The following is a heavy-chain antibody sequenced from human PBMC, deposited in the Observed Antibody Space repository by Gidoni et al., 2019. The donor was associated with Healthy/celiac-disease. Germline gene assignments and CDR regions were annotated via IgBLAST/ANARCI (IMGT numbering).Heavy chain of an antibody. J-gene: IGHJ4*02. Sequence: EVQLVESGGGLVKPGGSLRLSCAASGFTFSSYSMNWVRQAPGKGLEWVSSISSSSSYIYYADSVKGRFTISRDNAKNSLYLQMNSLRAEDTAVYYCARDLLGSGGRSGYWGQGTLVTVSS. CDR3: ARDLLGSGGRSGY. V-gene: IGHV3-21*01. CDR2: ISSSSSYI. D-gene: IGHD2-15*01. CDR1: GFTFSSYS.